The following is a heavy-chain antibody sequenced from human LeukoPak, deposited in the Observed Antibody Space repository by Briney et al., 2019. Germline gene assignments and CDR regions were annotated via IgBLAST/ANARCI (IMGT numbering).Heavy chain of an antibody. V-gene: IGHV4-34*01. J-gene: IGHJ4*02. CDR3: ARGVRGVTNLPFDY. Sequence: SETLSLTCAVYGGSFSGYYWSWIRQPPGKGLEWIGEINHSGSTNYNPSLKSRVTISVDTSKNQFSLKLSSVTAADTAVYYCARGVRGVTNLPFDYWGQGTLVTVSS. D-gene: IGHD3-10*01. CDR2: INHSGST. CDR1: GGSFSGYY.